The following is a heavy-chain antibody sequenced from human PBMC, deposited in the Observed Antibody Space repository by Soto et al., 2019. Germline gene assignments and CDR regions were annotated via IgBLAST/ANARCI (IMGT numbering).Heavy chain of an antibody. Sequence: PSETISVTGTVCGGASTGYDWSWSRQPPGKGLEWIGYIYYSGSTAYNPSLKSRVTMSVDTSKRQFSLELSSVTAADTAVYYWAREFISGRSSASDLWGKGTLVTVS. CDR1: GGASTGYD. D-gene: IGHD6-6*01. CDR3: AREFISGRSSASDL. V-gene: IGHV4-59*01. CDR2: IYYSGST. J-gene: IGHJ5*02.